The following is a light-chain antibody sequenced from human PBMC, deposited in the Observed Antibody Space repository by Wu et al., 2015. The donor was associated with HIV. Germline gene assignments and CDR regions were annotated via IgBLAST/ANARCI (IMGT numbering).Light chain of an antibody. CDR1: RSVSGT. J-gene: IGKJ5*01. CDR3: QQHYKWPLT. CDR2: DAS. V-gene: IGKV3-11*01. Sequence: EIVLTQSPATLSLSSGETATLSCRASRSVSGTLAWYQQKPGQALRLLIYDASSRATGVPARFSGSGSFTDFTLTISSLEPEDSGVYYCQQHYKWPLTFGQGTRLEIK.